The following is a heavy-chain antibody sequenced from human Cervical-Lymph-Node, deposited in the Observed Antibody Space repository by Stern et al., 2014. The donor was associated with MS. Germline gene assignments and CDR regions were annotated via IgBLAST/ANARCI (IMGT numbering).Heavy chain of an antibody. CDR3: ARDFSISSPFDY. D-gene: IGHD6-6*01. V-gene: IGHV3-30*04. Sequence: VQLVESGGGLVQPGRSLRLSCAASGFTFIHYAMHWVRQAPGKGLEWVAYISYDRSEKYSKYYADSVTGRFTISRDSSKNTVYLQMNSLRADDTAVYYCARDFSISSPFDYWGQGTLVTVSS. CDR2: ISYDRSEKYSK. J-gene: IGHJ4*02. CDR1: GFTFIHYA.